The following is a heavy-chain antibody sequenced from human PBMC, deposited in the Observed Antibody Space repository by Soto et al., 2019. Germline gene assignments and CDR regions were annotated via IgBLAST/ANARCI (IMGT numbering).Heavy chain of an antibody. J-gene: IGHJ3*02. V-gene: IGHV3-30*18. CDR1: GFTFSSSG. CDR2: ISYDGSNK. CDR3: AKDYSDYAPGAFDI. D-gene: IGHD4-17*01. Sequence: QVQLVESGGGVVQPGRSLRLSCAASGFTFSSSGMHWVRQAPGKGLEWVAVISYDGSNKYYADSVKGRFTISRDNSKNTLYLKMNRLRAEDTDVYYCAKDYSDYAPGAFDIWGQGTMVTVSS.